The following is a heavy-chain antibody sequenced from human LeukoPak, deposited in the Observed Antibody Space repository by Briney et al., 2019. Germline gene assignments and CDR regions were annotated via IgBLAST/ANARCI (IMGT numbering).Heavy chain of an antibody. CDR3: ARGRYCSSTSCYLSDP. Sequence: ASVNVSCKASGYTFTNYYMHWVRQPPGQGLAWMGIINPNGGSTSYAQKFQRRVTMTRDTSTSTVYMELSSLRSEDTAVYYCARGRYCSSTSCYLSDPWGQGTLVTVSS. V-gene: IGHV1-46*01. D-gene: IGHD2-2*01. J-gene: IGHJ5*02. CDR1: GYTFTNYY. CDR2: INPNGGST.